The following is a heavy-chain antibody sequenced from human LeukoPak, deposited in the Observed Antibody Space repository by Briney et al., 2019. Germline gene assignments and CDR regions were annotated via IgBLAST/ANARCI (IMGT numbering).Heavy chain of an antibody. CDR3: ARGGSIAAAGTYYYYGMDV. V-gene: IGHV1-69*04. Sequence: SVKVSCKDSGGTFSSYASSWVRQAPGQGLEWMGRIIPILGIANYAQKFQGRVTITADKSTSTAYMELSSLRSEDTAVYYCARGGSIAAAGTYYYYGMDVWGQGTTVTVSS. D-gene: IGHD6-13*01. J-gene: IGHJ6*02. CDR1: GGTFSSYA. CDR2: IIPILGIA.